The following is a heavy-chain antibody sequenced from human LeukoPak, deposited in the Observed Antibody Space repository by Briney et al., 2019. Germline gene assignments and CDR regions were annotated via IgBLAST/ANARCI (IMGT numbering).Heavy chain of an antibody. V-gene: IGHV3-23*01. CDR2: IYGRGGTT. CDR3: ARVVGRNWYLDL. J-gene: IGHJ2*01. CDR1: AFTFSSSD. Sequence: SRTPSCGLDAFTFSSSDTSCDSPAQREGLEWVSGIYGRGGTTYYADSVKGRFIVSRDNSKNSLSLQMNSLRAEDTAVYYCARVVGRNWYLDLWGRGTQVTVSS. D-gene: IGHD1-14*01.